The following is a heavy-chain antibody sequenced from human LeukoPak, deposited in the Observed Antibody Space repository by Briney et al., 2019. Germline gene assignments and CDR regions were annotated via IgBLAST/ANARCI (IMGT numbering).Heavy chain of an antibody. J-gene: IGHJ4*02. CDR2: IYTSGDT. CDR1: GGSISTDYYY. D-gene: IGHD1-14*01. Sequence: TLSLTCTVSGGSISTDYYYWSWIRQPAGKGLGWIGRIYTSGDTNYNPSLKSRVTMSVDTSKNQFSLELGSVSAADTAVYYCARARYNWNHVDYWGQGTLVTVTS. V-gene: IGHV4-61*02. CDR3: ARARYNWNHVDY.